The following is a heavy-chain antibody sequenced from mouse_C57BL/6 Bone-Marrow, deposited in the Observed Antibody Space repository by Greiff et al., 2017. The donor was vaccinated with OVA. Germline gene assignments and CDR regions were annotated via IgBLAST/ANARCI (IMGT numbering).Heavy chain of an antibody. Sequence: QVHVKQSGAELVRPGASVTLSCKASGYTFTDYEMHWVKQTPVHGLEWIGAIDPETGGTAYNQKFKGKAILTADKSSSTAYMELRSLTSEDSAVYYCTREDDGYYVDYWGQGTTLTVSS. J-gene: IGHJ2*01. D-gene: IGHD2-3*01. CDR2: IDPETGGT. V-gene: IGHV1-15*01. CDR1: GYTFTDYE. CDR3: TREDDGYYVDY.